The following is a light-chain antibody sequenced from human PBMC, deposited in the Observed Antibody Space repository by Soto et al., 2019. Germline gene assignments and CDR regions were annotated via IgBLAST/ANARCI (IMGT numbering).Light chain of an antibody. J-gene: IGKJ1*01. CDR3: RQYVGSPST. CDR1: QSVGNNY. V-gene: IGKV3-20*01. Sequence: EIVLTQSPGTLSLSPGERATLSCRASQSVGNNYLAWYQQKPGQGPRLLIYDASSRATGIPDRFSGSASGTDFTLTISRLEPEDFAVYYCRQYVGSPSTFGQGTKVEI. CDR2: DAS.